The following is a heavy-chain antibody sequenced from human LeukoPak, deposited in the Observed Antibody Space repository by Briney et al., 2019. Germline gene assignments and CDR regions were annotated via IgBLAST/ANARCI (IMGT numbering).Heavy chain of an antibody. CDR1: GGSISSGGYY. J-gene: IGHJ3*02. Sequence: SETLSLTCTVSGGSISSGGYYWSWIRQHPGKGLEWIGYIYYSGSTYYNPSLKSRVTISVDTSKNQFSLKLSSVTAADTAVYYCASGMTQGGHDAFDIWGQGTMVTVSS. V-gene: IGHV4-31*03. D-gene: IGHD1-20*01. CDR3: ASGMTQGGHDAFDI. CDR2: IYYSGST.